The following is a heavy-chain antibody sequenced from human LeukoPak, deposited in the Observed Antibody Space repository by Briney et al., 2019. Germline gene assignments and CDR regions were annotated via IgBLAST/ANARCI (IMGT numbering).Heavy chain of an antibody. D-gene: IGHD3-10*01. CDR2: INPNSGGT. V-gene: IGHV1-2*02. CDR3: ARDSGPPYYYGSGIIDY. Sequence: ASVKVSCKASGYTFTGYYMHWVRQAPGQGLEWMGWINPNSGGTNYAQKFQGRVTMTRDTSISTAYMELSRLRSDDTAVYCCARDSGPPYYYGSGIIDYWGQGTLVTVSS. CDR1: GYTFTGYY. J-gene: IGHJ4*02.